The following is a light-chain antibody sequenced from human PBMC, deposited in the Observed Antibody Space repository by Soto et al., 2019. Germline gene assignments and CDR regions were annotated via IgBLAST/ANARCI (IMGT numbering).Light chain of an antibody. CDR2: GAS. J-gene: IGKJ1*01. V-gene: IGKV3-20*01. Sequence: EIEMTQSRATVSLAPWERVTLSCRASESVSTNLAWYQQKAGQATRLLIYGASNRATGIPDRFSGSGSGTDFTLTISRLEPEDFAVYYCQQYGSSPETFGQGTKVDIK. CDR1: ESVSTN. CDR3: QQYGSSPET.